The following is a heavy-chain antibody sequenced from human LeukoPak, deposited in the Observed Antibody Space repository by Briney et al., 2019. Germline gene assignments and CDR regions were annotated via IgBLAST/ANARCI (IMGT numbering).Heavy chain of an antibody. J-gene: IGHJ6*04. V-gene: IGHV3-30*04. CDR1: GFTFSSYA. D-gene: IGHD3-10*01. Sequence: GGSLRLSCAASGFTFSSYAMHWFRQAPGKGLEWVAVISYDGSNKYYADSVKGRFTISRDNSKNTLYLQMNSLRAEDTAVYYCASLLDYYGSGSYYPTSGMDVWGKGTTVTVSS. CDR2: ISYDGSNK. CDR3: ASLLDYYGSGSYYPTSGMDV.